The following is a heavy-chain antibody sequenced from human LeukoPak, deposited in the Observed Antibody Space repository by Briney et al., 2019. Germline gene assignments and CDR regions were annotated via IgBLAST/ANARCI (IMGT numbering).Heavy chain of an antibody. CDR3: ARLGGRGWYLDY. D-gene: IGHD6-19*01. J-gene: IGHJ4*02. Sequence: SYISISVNTIYYADSLKGRFTISRDNAKNSLDLQMNSLRAEDTAVYYCARLGGRGWYLDYWGQGTLVTVSS. CDR2: ISISVNTI. V-gene: IGHV3-11*04.